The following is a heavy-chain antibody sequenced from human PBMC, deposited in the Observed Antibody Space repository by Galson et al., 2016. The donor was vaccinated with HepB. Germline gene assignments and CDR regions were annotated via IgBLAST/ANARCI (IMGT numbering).Heavy chain of an antibody. CDR2: ISPGVSDT. Sequence: HSGAAVKQPGDSLTISCKGSGYSFTTSWIACVRQIPGQSLALMGVISPGVSDTRYSQSFQGQVTISVDKSINTAYLQWSSLKASDTAMYYCARHLFPRGGTFSVYDPWGQGTLVTVSS. CDR3: ARHLFPRGGTFSVYDP. D-gene: IGHD1-26*01. V-gene: IGHV5-51*01. CDR1: GYSFTTSW. J-gene: IGHJ5*02.